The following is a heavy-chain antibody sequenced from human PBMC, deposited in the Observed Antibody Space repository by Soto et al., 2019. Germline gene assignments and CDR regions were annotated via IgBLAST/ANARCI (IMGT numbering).Heavy chain of an antibody. D-gene: IGHD3-10*01. Sequence: SETLSLTCTVSGGSISSGDYYWSWIRQPPGKGLEWIGYIYYSGSTYYNPSLKSRVTISVDTSKNQFSLKLSSVTAADTAVYYCAGDAPWGYMVRGVRSYWGQGTLVTVSS. V-gene: IGHV4-30-4*01. CDR3: AGDAPWGYMVRGVRSY. CDR1: GGSISSGDYY. CDR2: IYYSGST. J-gene: IGHJ4*02.